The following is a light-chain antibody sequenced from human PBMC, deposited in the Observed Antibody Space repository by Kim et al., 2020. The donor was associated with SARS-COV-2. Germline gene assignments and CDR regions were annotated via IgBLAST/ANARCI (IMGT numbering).Light chain of an antibody. CDR2: DVN. Sequence: GQSSTLSCTGTSGDVGGYIHVSWYQQHPGKAPKLILYDVNKRPSGASDRFSGSKSANTASLTISGLQAEDEAEYYCSSFTTIGTWVFGGGTQLTVL. V-gene: IGLV2-14*04. CDR3: SSFTTIGTWV. J-gene: IGLJ3*02. CDR1: SGDVGGYIH.